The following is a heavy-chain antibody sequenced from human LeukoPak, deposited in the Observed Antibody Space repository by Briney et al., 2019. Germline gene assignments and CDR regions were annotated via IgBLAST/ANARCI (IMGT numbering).Heavy chain of an antibody. J-gene: IGHJ4*02. D-gene: IGHD3-3*01. V-gene: IGHV3-7*01. Sequence: GGSLRLSCAASGFTFSSHWMSWVRQAPGMGLAWVAIIKPDGSETAYVDSVKGRFTISRDNVKNSLYLQMNSLRAEDTAVYYCARHGTYDFAYWGQGTLVTVSS. CDR1: GFTFSSHW. CDR3: ARHGTYDFAY. CDR2: IKPDGSET.